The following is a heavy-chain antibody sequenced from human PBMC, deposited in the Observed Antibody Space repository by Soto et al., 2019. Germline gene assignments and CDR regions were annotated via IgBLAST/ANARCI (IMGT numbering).Heavy chain of an antibody. CDR1: GLTFSRYA. Sequence: EVQLLESGGGLVQPGGSLRLSCAASGLTFSRYAMTWVRQSPGKGLEWVSAISGSGGDTYYAASVMGRFSISKDNSKNTLYLQMNSLRAEDTAVYYCATSDTKGYWGQGTLVTVSS. D-gene: IGHD2-8*01. CDR2: ISGSGGDT. CDR3: ATSDTKGY. V-gene: IGHV3-23*01. J-gene: IGHJ4*02.